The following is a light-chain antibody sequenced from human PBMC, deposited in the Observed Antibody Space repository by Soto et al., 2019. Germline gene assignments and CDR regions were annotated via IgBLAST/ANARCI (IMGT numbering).Light chain of an antibody. J-gene: IGKJ1*01. CDR3: QQYGGSPGT. CDR1: QSVGGTF. CDR2: GAS. Sequence: EIVLTQSPGTLSLSPGEGATLSCRASQSVGGTFLAWYQQKGGQAPRLLIHGASNRATGIPDRFSGSGSGTDFTLTISRLEPEDFAVYYCQQYGGSPGTFGQGTKVDIK. V-gene: IGKV3-20*01.